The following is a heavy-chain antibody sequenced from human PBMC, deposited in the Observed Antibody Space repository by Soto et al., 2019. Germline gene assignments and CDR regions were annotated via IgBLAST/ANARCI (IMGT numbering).Heavy chain of an antibody. J-gene: IGHJ4*02. D-gene: IGHD1-26*01. CDR3: ARKYSGSYDY. CDR1: GGSIRSYY. V-gene: IGHV4-59*01. Sequence: SETLSLTCTVSGGSIRSYYWSWIRQPPGKGLEWIGYIYYSGSTNYNPSLKSRVTISVDTSKNQFSLKLSSVTAADTAVYYCARKYSGSYDYWGQGTLVNVS. CDR2: IYYSGST.